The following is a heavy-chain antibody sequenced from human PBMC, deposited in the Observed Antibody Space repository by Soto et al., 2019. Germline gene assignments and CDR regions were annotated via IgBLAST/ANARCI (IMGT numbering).Heavy chain of an antibody. CDR2: SKNKPNNYIT. D-gene: IGHD6-6*01. V-gene: IGHV3-72*01. J-gene: IGHJ4*02. CDR3: TSSITQLFTD. CDR1: GFTSIDHY. Sequence: GSLRLCCAASGFTSIDHYMDWVRQAPGKGLEWVGRSKNKPNNYITDYAASVKGRFTISRDDSKNSLYLQMNSLKTEDTAVYFCTSSITQLFTDWGQGTRVTVSS.